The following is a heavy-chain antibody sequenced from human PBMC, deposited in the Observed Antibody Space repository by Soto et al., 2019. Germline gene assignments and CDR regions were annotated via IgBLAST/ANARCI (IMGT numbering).Heavy chain of an antibody. D-gene: IGHD4-17*01. J-gene: IGHJ1*01. CDR3: ARNALNDYGDFEYFQH. CDR2: IYYSGST. V-gene: IGHV4-31*03. Sequence: SETLSLTCTVSDGSISSGGYYWSWIRQHPGKGLEWIGYIYYSGSTYYNPSLKSRVTISVDTSKNQFSLKLSSVTAADTAVYYCARNALNDYGDFEYFQHWGQGTLVTVSS. CDR1: DGSISSGGYY.